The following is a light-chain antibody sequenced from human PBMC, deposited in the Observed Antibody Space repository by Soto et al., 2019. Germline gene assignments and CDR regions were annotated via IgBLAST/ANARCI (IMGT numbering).Light chain of an antibody. CDR2: GAS. CDR1: QYISNN. V-gene: IGKV3-15*01. J-gene: IGKJ5*01. Sequence: EIAMTQPPATLSVSLGERATLSCRASQYISNNLAWYQQRPGQAPSLLIYGASTRATGVPARFSGSGSGTDFLLSISGLQSEDSAVYYCQQYNHWSSITFGQGTRLEIK. CDR3: QQYNHWSSIT.